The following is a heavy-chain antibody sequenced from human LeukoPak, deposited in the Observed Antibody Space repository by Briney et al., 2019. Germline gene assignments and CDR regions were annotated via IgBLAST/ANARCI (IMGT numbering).Heavy chain of an antibody. Sequence: PSETLSLTYTVPGGSISSYYWSWIRQPPGKGLEWIGYIFYSGSTSYNPSLKSRVTISVDTSKNQFSLRLSSVTAADTAVYYCARVHRDFYYDSSGYLVGAFDIWGQGTMVTVSS. D-gene: IGHD3-22*01. CDR1: GGSISSYY. V-gene: IGHV4-59*01. CDR2: IFYSGST. J-gene: IGHJ3*02. CDR3: ARVHRDFYYDSSGYLVGAFDI.